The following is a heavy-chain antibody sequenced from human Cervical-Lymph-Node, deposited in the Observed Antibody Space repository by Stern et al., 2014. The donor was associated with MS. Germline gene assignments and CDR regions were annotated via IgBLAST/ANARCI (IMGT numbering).Heavy chain of an antibody. CDR3: ARQEGSRHYGLDV. Sequence: EMQLVQSGAAVKKSGESLKLSCKGSGYSFPAYWIAWVRQVPGKGLEWMWCIYPGNSDIRYRPAFQGQVTISADKSTRTAYLQWSSLKASDTAMYYCARQEGSRHYGLDVWGQGTTVTVSS. CDR1: GYSFPAYW. CDR2: IYPGNSDI. D-gene: IGHD6-6*01. J-gene: IGHJ6*02. V-gene: IGHV5-51*01.